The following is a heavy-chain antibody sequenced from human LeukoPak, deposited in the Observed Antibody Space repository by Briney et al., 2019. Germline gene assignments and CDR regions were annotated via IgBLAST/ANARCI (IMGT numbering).Heavy chain of an antibody. V-gene: IGHV1-46*01. D-gene: IGHD2-2*01. CDR1: GYTFTGYY. CDR2: INPSGGST. J-gene: IGHJ4*02. CDR3: ARDVGEPAVLETSGYFDY. Sequence: ASVKVSCKASGYTFTGYYMHWVRQAPGQGLEWMGIINPSGGSTSYAQKFQGRVTMTRDTSTSTVYMELSSLRSEDTAVYYCARDVGEPAVLETSGYFDYWGQGTLVTVSS.